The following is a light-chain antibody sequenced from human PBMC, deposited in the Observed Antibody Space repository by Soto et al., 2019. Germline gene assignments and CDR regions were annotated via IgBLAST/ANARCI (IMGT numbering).Light chain of an antibody. CDR3: SSYTISRTYV. CDR2: NVY. Sequence: QSALAQPASVSGSPGQSITISCTGTNSDVGSYNYVSWHQQHPGKAPKLMIYNVYDRPSGISNRFSGSKSGNTASLTISGLQGEDEADYYCSSYTISRTYVFGTGTKVTVL. J-gene: IGLJ1*01. V-gene: IGLV2-14*03. CDR1: NSDVGSYNY.